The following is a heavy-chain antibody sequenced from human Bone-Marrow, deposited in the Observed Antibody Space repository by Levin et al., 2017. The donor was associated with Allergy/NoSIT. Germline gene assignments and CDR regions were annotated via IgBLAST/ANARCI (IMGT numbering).Heavy chain of an antibody. CDR2: ISGSGDTT. Sequence: GESLKISCAASGFTFSNFAMSWVRQTPGKGLEWVSVISGSGDTTYYADSVKGRFTISRDNSENTLYLQMNGLGVEDTAIYFCAKDPFTGATSIWFDPWGQGTLVTVSS. CDR1: GFTFSNFA. V-gene: IGHV3-23*01. CDR3: AKDPFTGATSIWFDP. J-gene: IGHJ5*02. D-gene: IGHD1-1*01.